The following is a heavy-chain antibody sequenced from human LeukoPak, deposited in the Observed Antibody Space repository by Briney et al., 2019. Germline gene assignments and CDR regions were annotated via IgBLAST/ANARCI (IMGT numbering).Heavy chain of an antibody. D-gene: IGHD5-18*01. CDR1: GFTFSSYA. CDR3: AKGEFSHGLFNY. CDR2: LSGSGGST. V-gene: IGHV3-23*01. J-gene: IGHJ4*02. Sequence: GGSLRLSCAASGFTFSSYAMSWVRQAPGEGLEWVSLLSGSGGSTYYADSVKGRFTISRDNSKNTLYLQMNSLRAEDTAVYYCAKGEFSHGLFNYWGQGTLVTVSS.